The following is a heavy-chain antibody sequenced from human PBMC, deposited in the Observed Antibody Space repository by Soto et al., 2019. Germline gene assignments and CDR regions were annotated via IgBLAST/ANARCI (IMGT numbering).Heavy chain of an antibody. CDR3: AKIAAADHDAFDI. V-gene: IGHV3-23*01. Sequence: PGGSLRLSCAASGFGFTFSTSAMSWVRQAPGKGLEWVSTFRDGGVTDYTDSVKGRFTISRDISKNTLYLQMNSLRAEDTAVYYCAKIAAADHDAFDIWGQGTMVTVSS. CDR1: GFGFTFSTSA. D-gene: IGHD6-13*01. J-gene: IGHJ3*02. CDR2: FRDGGVT.